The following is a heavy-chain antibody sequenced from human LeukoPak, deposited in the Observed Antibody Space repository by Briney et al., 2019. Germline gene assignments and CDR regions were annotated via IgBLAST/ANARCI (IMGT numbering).Heavy chain of an antibody. CDR1: GGSISSSSYY. V-gene: IGHV4-39*01. Sequence: KTSETLSLTCTVSGGSISSSSYYWGWIRQPPGKGLEWIGSIYYSGSTWYHPSLKSRVAISVDTSKNQFSLKLSSVTAADTAVYYCARLQLPPGWFDPWGQGTLVTVSS. J-gene: IGHJ5*02. CDR3: ARLQLPPGWFDP. D-gene: IGHD1-1*01. CDR2: IYYSGST.